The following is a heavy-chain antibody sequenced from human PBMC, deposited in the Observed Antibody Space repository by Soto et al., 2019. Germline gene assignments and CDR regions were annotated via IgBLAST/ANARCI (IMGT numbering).Heavy chain of an antibody. CDR2: INYSGST. CDR3: ARIRGGDIHNGRDV. CDR1: GGSISSGGYY. V-gene: IGHV4-31*03. Sequence: QVQLQESGPGLVKPSQTLSLTCTVSGGSISSGGYYWSWIRQPPGKGLECIGYINYSGSTYYNPSLKSRVTISVDPSKNQFSLKLSTVTAADPALYYCARIRGGDIHNGRDVWGQGTTVTV. J-gene: IGHJ6*02. D-gene: IGHD2-15*01.